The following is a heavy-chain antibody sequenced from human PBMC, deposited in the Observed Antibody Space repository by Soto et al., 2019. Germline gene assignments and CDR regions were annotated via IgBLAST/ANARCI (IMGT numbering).Heavy chain of an antibody. CDR1: GYPFTGYY. D-gene: IGHD5-18*01. V-gene: IGHV1-2*04. Sequence: ASVKVSCKASGYPFTGYYMHWVRQAPGQGLEWMGWINPNSGGTNYAQKLQGWVAMTRDTSISTAYMELSSLRSDDTAVYYCARESRTAMVHFDYWGQGTLVTVSS. CDR3: ARESRTAMVHFDY. CDR2: INPNSGGT. J-gene: IGHJ4*02.